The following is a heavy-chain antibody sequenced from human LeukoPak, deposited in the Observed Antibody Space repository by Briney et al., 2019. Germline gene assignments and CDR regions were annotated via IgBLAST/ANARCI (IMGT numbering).Heavy chain of an antibody. CDR3: ASQQVTGYCSSTSCPFDY. CDR1: GGSISSGGYY. J-gene: IGHJ4*02. CDR2: IYYSGST. D-gene: IGHD2-2*01. Sequence: SQTLSLTCTVSGGSISSGGYYWSWIRQHPGKGLEWIGYIYYSGSTYYNPSLKSRVTISVDTSKNQFSLKLSPVTAADTAVYYCASQQVTGYCSSTSCPFDYWGQGTLVTVSS. V-gene: IGHV4-31*03.